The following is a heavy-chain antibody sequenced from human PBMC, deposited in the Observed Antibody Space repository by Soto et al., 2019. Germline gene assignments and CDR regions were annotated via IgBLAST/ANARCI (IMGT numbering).Heavy chain of an antibody. CDR3: AKVRYSSPMGYYYGMDV. D-gene: IGHD6-19*01. CDR2: IIPIFGTA. Sequence: SVKVSCKASRVAFSKFIVTWVRQAPGLGLEWVGGIIPIFGTANYAQKFQGRVTITADESTSTSYKEVNNLRSEDTAVYYCAKVRYSSPMGYYYGMDVWGQGTTVTVSS. CDR1: RVAFSKFI. V-gene: IGHV1-69*13. J-gene: IGHJ6*02.